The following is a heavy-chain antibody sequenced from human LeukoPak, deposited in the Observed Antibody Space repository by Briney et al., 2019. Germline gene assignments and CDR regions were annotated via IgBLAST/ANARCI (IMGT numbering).Heavy chain of an antibody. Sequence: GGSLRLSCAASGFTFSDYYMSWIRQAPGQGLEWVSYISSSSSYTNYADSVKGRFTISRDNAKNSLYLQMNSLRAEDTAMYYCARAPIVAVPARRPTYFDFWGQGALVTVSS. CDR3: ARAPIVAVPARRPTYFDF. CDR1: GFTFSDYY. D-gene: IGHD2-2*01. CDR2: ISSSSSYT. J-gene: IGHJ4*02. V-gene: IGHV3-11*06.